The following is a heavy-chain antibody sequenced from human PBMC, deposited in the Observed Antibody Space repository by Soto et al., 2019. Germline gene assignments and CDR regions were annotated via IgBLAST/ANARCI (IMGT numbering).Heavy chain of an antibody. J-gene: IGHJ6*02. CDR1: GGSIRSGGYY. CDR3: ARQDDNSSGWASYYYGMDV. Sequence: SETLSITCPVSGGSIRSGGYYWSWIRQHPGKGLEWIGYIYYSGSTYYNPSLKSRVTISVDTSKNQFSLKLSSVTAADTAVYYCARQDDNSSGWASYYYGMDVWGQGTTVTVSS. CDR2: IYYSGST. D-gene: IGHD6-19*01. V-gene: IGHV4-31*03.